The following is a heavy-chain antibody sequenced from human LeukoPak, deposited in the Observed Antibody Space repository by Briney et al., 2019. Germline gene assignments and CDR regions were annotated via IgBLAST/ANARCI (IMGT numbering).Heavy chain of an antibody. D-gene: IGHD2-2*02. CDR2: ISSNGGST. J-gene: IGHJ6*03. V-gene: IGHV3-64*01. CDR1: GFTFSSYA. CDR3: ARVGCSSTSCYISGEYYYYYYMDV. Sequence: GGSLRLSCAASGFTFSSYAMHWVRQAPGKGLEYVSAISSNGGSTYYANSVKGRFTNSRDNSKNTLYLQMGSLSGEAMAAYYCARVGCSSTSCYISGEYYYYYYMDVWGKGTTVTVSS.